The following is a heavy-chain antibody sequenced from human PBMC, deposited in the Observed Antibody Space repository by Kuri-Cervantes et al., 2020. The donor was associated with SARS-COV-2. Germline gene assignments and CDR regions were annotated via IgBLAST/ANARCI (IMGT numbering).Heavy chain of an antibody. Sequence: GESLKISCAASEFTFDDYAMHWVRRAPGKGLEWVSLISWDGGSTYYADSVKGRFTISRDNSKNSLYLQMNSLRAEDTALYYCTTEDSSGWYNWFDPWGQGTLVTVSS. V-gene: IGHV3-43D*03. CDR3: TTEDSSGWYNWFDP. CDR2: ISWDGGST. D-gene: IGHD6-19*01. CDR1: EFTFDDYA. J-gene: IGHJ5*02.